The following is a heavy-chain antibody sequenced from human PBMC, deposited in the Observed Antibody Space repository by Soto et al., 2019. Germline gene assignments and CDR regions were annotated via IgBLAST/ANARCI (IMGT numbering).Heavy chain of an antibody. D-gene: IGHD5-12*01. V-gene: IGHV1-24*01. Sequence: ASVKVSCKVSGYTLTELSMHWVRQAPGKGLEWMGGFDPEDGETIYAQKFQGRVTMTEDTSTDTAYMELSSLRSEDTAVYYCATGRRSVDQRIKNWFDPWGQGTLVTVSS. CDR2: FDPEDGET. J-gene: IGHJ5*02. CDR1: GYTLTELS. CDR3: ATGRRSVDQRIKNWFDP.